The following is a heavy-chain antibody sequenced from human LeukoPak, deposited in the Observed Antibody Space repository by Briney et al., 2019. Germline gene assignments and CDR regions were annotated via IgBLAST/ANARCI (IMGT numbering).Heavy chain of an antibody. V-gene: IGHV1-46*01. D-gene: IGHD2-21*02. Sequence: ASVKVSCKASGGTFTSYYMHWVRQAPGQGLEWMGIINPSGGSTSYAQKFQGRVTMTRDTSTSTVYMELSSLRSEDTAVYYCARDRMEEHIVVVTDLDYWGQGTLVTVSS. CDR2: INPSGGST. CDR3: ARDRMEEHIVVVTDLDY. J-gene: IGHJ4*02. CDR1: GGTFTSYY.